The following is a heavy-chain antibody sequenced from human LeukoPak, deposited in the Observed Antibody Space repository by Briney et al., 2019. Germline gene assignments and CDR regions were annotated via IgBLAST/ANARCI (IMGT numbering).Heavy chain of an antibody. CDR3: AKDGMSMDSSRFDY. CDR2: ISASGGST. D-gene: IGHD6-13*01. J-gene: IGHJ4*02. V-gene: IGHV3-23*01. CDR1: GFTFSSPG. Sequence: GGTLRLSCAASGFTFSSPGMSWVRQTPAKGLEWVSAISASGGSTFYADSVKGRFTISRDISKNTLNLHLNSLRVEDTAVYYCAKDGMSMDSSRFDYWGQGTLVTVSS.